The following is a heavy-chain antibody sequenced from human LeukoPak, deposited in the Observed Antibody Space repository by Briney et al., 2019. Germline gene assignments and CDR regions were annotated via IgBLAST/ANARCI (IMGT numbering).Heavy chain of an antibody. CDR3: AKDRYGDYEAPFHYYMDA. Sequence: ASVKVSCKASGYSFINYDINWVRQATGQGLEWIGYMNPKTGDSEAAQKFQGRVTLTRDTSITTAYMQLSRLRSDDTAVYYCAKDRYGDYEAPFHYYMDAWGRGTTVTVSS. J-gene: IGHJ6*03. CDR2: MNPKTGDS. V-gene: IGHV1-8*01. CDR1: GYSFINYD. D-gene: IGHD5-12*01.